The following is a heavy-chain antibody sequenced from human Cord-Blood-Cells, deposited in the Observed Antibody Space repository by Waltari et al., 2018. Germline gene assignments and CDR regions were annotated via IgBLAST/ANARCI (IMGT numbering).Heavy chain of an antibody. CDR3: ARQIYDSSGYYYVPNFDY. V-gene: IGHV4-39*07. Sequence: QLQLQESGPGLVKPSETLSLTCTVSGGSISSSSYYWGWIRQPPGKGLGWIGSINYSWSTYYNPSLKIRVTISVGTSKNQFSLKLSSVTAADTAVYYCARQIYDSSGYYYVPNFDYWGQGTLVTVSS. CDR2: INYSWST. D-gene: IGHD3-22*01. CDR1: GGSISSSSYY. J-gene: IGHJ4*02.